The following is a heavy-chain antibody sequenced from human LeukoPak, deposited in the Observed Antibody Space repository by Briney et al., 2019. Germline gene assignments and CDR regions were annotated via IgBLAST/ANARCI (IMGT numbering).Heavy chain of an antibody. Sequence: ASVKVSCKASGYTFTSYDINWVRQATGQGPEWMGWMNPNSGNTGYAQKFQGRVTMTRNTSISTAYMELSSLRSEDTAVYYCARVPIRLAAAGTGDYWGQGTLVTVSS. CDR1: GYTFTSYD. CDR3: ARVPIRLAAAGTGDY. D-gene: IGHD6-13*01. CDR2: MNPNSGNT. V-gene: IGHV1-8*01. J-gene: IGHJ4*02.